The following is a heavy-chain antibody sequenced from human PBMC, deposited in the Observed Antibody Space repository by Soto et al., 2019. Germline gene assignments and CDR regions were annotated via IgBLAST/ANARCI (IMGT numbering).Heavy chain of an antibody. J-gene: IGHJ6*02. D-gene: IGHD1-26*01. CDR3: ARGEVGATTGYYYGMDV. Sequence: QVQLVQSGAEVQKPGSSVKVSCKASGGTFSSYAISWVRQAPGQGLEWMGGIIPIFGTANYAQKFQGRVTITADKSTSTAYMELSSLRSEDTAVYYCARGEVGATTGYYYGMDVWGQGTTVTVSS. CDR2: IIPIFGTA. CDR1: GGTFSSYA. V-gene: IGHV1-69*06.